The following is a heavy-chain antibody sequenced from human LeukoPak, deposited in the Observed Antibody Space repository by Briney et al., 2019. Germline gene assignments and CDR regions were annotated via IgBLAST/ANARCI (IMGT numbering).Heavy chain of an antibody. D-gene: IGHD2-21*02. J-gene: IGHJ5*02. CDR2: INPSGGST. CDR3: ARDGWGLATMNSYNWFDP. Sequence: ASVKVSCKASGYTFTSYYTHWVRQAPGQGLEWMGIINPSGGSTSYAQKFQGRVTMTRDTSTSTVYMELSSLRSEDTAVYYCARDGWGLATMNSYNWFDPWGQGTLVTVSS. V-gene: IGHV1-46*01. CDR1: GYTFTSYY.